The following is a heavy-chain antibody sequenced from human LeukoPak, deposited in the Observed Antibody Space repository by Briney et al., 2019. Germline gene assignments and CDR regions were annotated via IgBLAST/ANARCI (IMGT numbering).Heavy chain of an antibody. D-gene: IGHD4-17*01. Sequence: PGGSLRLSCAASGFTLSSYGMSWVRQAPGKGLEWVSGISGSDGSTYYADSVKGRFTISRDNAKNSLYLQMNSLRAEDTAVYYCASKGAVTTSKGRIYYYMDVWGKGTTVTISS. J-gene: IGHJ6*03. V-gene: IGHV3-23*01. CDR2: ISGSDGST. CDR1: GFTLSSYG. CDR3: ASKGAVTTSKGRIYYYMDV.